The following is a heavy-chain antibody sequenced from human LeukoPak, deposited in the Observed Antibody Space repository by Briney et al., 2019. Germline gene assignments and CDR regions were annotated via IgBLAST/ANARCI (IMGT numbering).Heavy chain of an antibody. CDR2: INRSGST. CDR1: GGSFSGYY. D-gene: IGHD2-21*01. J-gene: IGHJ6*03. V-gene: IGHV4-34*01. Sequence: SETLSLTCTVSGGSFSGYYWSWIRQPPGKGLEWVGEINRSGSTNYNPSLKSRVTISVDTSKNQFSLKLSSVTAADTAVYYCARLFGRYYYYMDVWGKGTTVTVSS. CDR3: ARLFGRYYYYMDV.